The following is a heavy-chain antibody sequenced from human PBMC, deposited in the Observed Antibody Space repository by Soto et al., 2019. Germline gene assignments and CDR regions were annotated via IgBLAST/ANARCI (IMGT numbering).Heavy chain of an antibody. Sequence: ASVKVSCKASGYTFAGHYMHWVRQAPGQGLEWMGWINPNSGGTNYAQKFQGRVTMTRDTSISTAYMELSRLRSDDTAVYYCASDSYYDILTGYVAGMDVWGQGTTVTVSS. D-gene: IGHD3-9*01. J-gene: IGHJ6*02. CDR3: ASDSYYDILTGYVAGMDV. V-gene: IGHV1-2*02. CDR2: INPNSGGT. CDR1: GYTFAGHY.